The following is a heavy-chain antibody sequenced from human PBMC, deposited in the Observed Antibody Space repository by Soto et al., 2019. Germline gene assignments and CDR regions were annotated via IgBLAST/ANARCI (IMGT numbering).Heavy chain of an antibody. CDR1: GASITGSSY. D-gene: IGHD2-8*02. CDR3: SRGMTPPGAPAWYYFDS. V-gene: IGHV4-4*07. J-gene: IGHJ4*02. Sequence: QVQLQESGPGLMKPSETLSLTCTVSGASITGSSYWSWIRQPAGKGLEWIGRFSLSGTTNYNPSLRSRVTMPADVSKNQFSLRLTSVTAADTALYYCSRGMTPPGAPAWYYFDSWGQGPLFTVSS. CDR2: FSLSGTT.